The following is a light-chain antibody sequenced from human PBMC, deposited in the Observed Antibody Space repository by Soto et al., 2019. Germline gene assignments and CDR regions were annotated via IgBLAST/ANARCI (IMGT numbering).Light chain of an antibody. J-gene: IGLJ1*01. CDR1: SSDVGGYNY. CDR3: SSYLGSKKV. Sequence: QSVLTQPPSASGSPGQSVTISCTGTSSDVGGYNYVSWYQQHPGKAPKLMIYEVSKRPSGVPDRFSGSKSGNTASLTVSGLQAEDEADYSCSSYLGSKKVFGTRIRSPA. V-gene: IGLV2-8*01. CDR2: EVS.